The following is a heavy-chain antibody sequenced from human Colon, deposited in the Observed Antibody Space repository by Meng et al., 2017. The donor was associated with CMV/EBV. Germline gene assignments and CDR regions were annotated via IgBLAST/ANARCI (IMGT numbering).Heavy chain of an antibody. CDR1: GFTVNSAY. CDR3: AKHIVASISEDCLGN. V-gene: IGHV3-66*02. CDR2: IYSGGHT. J-gene: IGHJ4*02. D-gene: IGHD5-12*01. Sequence: GGSLKISWAASGFTVNSAYMSWVRQAPGKGLEWVAIIYSGGHTYYADSVKGRFTLSRDNSKNTVHLHMTNLSSDDTAVYYRAKHIVASISEDCLGNWGQGTLVTVSS.